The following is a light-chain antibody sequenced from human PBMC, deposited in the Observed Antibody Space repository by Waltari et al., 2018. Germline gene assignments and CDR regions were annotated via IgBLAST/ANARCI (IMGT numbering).Light chain of an antibody. CDR3: SSYAGNYVA. CDR1: RSDVGGYNF. V-gene: IGLV2-11*01. Sequence: QSALTRPRSVSGSPGQSVTISCTGTRSDVGGYNFVSWYQQHPGTAPKLIISDVTKRPAGVPDRFSGSKSGNTASLTISGLQAEDEADYYCSSYAGNYVAFGGGTKLTVL. CDR2: DVT. J-gene: IGLJ2*01.